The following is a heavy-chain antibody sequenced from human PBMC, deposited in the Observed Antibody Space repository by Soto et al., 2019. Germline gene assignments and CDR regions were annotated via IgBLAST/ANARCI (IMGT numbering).Heavy chain of an antibody. V-gene: IGHV4-39*02. CDR2: IYYSGST. CDR3: AREGDYYGRNWFDP. J-gene: IGHJ5*02. Sequence: PSETLSLTCTVSGGSISISSYYWGCMRQPPGKGLEWIGSIYYSGSTYYNPSLKSRVTISVDTSKNQFSLKLSSVTAADTAVYYCAREGDYYGRNWFDPWGQGTLVTVSS. CDR1: GGSISISSYY. D-gene: IGHD3-10*01.